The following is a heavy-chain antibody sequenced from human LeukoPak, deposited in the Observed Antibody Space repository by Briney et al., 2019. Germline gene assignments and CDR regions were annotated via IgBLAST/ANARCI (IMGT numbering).Heavy chain of an antibody. V-gene: IGHV1-69*04. CDR3: ARDGNSSGWYADY. Sequence: SVRVSCKASGGTFSRYTISWVRQAPGQGLEWRGRIIPILGIANYAQKFQGRVTITADKSTSTAYMELSSLRSEDTAVYYCARDGNSSGWYADYWGQGTLVTVSS. J-gene: IGHJ4*02. D-gene: IGHD6-19*01. CDR2: IIPILGIA. CDR1: GGTFSRYT.